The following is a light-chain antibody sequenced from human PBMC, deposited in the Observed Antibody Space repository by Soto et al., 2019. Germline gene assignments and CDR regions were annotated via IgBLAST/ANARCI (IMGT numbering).Light chain of an antibody. CDR3: QQCHNWPLT. CDR2: GAS. V-gene: IGKV3-15*01. Sequence: EIVMTQSPATLSVSPGESATLSCRASQSISSELAWYQQKPGQPPRLLIYGASTRATGVPARFTGSVSGSDFTLTISGLQSEDFAVYYCQQCHNWPLTFGQGTRLEI. CDR1: QSISSE. J-gene: IGKJ2*01.